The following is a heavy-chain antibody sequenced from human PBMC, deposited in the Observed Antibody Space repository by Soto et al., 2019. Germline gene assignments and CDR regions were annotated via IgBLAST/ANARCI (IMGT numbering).Heavy chain of an antibody. CDR2: MWYDGSNK. J-gene: IGHJ6*02. D-gene: IGHD6-19*01. CDR1: GFTFSSYG. CDR3: ARGDSSGWYYGRDYYYYGMDV. Sequence: GGSLRLSCAASGFTFSSYGMHWVRQAPGKGLEWVAVMWYDGSNKYYADSVKGRFTISRDNSKNTLYLQMNSLRAEDTAVYYCARGDSSGWYYGRDYYYYGMDVWGQGTTVTVSS. V-gene: IGHV3-33*01.